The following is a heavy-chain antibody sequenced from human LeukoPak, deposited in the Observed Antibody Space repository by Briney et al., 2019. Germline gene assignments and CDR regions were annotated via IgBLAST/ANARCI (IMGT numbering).Heavy chain of an antibody. CDR2: IYYSGST. D-gene: IGHD3-3*01. CDR1: GGSISSGDNY. J-gene: IGHJ4*02. Sequence: SETLSLTCTVSGGSISSGDNYWSWIRQSPGKGLEWLGYIYYSGSTYYNPSLKSRVTISVDTSKNQFSLKLSSVTAADTAVYYCARTTFLRFLDFWGQGTLVTVSS. CDR3: ARTTFLRFLDF. V-gene: IGHV4-30-4*01.